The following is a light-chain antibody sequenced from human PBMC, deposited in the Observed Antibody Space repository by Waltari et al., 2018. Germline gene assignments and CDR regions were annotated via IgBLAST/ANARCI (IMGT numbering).Light chain of an antibody. V-gene: IGLV2-23*01. CDR3: CSYAGSDSWV. CDR1: SSDVGGYNL. Sequence: QSALTQPASVSGSPGXSITISCTGTSSDVGGYNLVSWYQQHPGKAPKVIIYEGRKRPSGVSNRFSGSKSGTTASLTISGLQAEDEADYYCCSYAGSDSWVFGGGTKLTAL. CDR2: EGR. J-gene: IGLJ3*02.